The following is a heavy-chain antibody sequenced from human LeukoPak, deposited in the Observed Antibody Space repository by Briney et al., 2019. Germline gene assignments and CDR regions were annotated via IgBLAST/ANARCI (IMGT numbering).Heavy chain of an antibody. Sequence: ASVKVSCKASGYTFTSYGISWVRQAPGQGLEWMGWISVYNGNTNYAQKFQGRVTMNTDTMTTDTSTSTAYMELRSLRSEDTAVYYCARDWGYSSSWYYFDYWGQGTLVTVSS. V-gene: IGHV1-18*01. J-gene: IGHJ4*02. CDR1: GYTFTSYG. CDR2: ISVYNGNT. D-gene: IGHD6-13*01. CDR3: ARDWGYSSSWYYFDY.